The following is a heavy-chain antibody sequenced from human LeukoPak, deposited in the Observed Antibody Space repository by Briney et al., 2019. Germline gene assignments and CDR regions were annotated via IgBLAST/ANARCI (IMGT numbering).Heavy chain of an antibody. Sequence: PSETLSLTCTVSGGSISSHYWSCIRQPPGKGLEWIGYISYSGSTNYNPSLKSRVNISVDTSKNQFTLKLSSVTAADTAVYYCARDDYGDYFDYWGQGTLVTVSS. CDR3: ARDDYGDYFDY. CDR2: ISYSGST. V-gene: IGHV4-59*08. CDR1: GGSISSHY. J-gene: IGHJ4*02. D-gene: IGHD4-17*01.